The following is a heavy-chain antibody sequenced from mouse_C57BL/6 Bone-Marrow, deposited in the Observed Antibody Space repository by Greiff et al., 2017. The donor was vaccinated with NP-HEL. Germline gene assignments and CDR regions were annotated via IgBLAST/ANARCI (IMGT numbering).Heavy chain of an antibody. Sequence: EVKLVESGGDLVKPGGSLKLSCAASGFTFSSYGMSWVRQTPDKRLEWVATISSGGSYTYYPDSVKGRFTISRDNAKNTLYLQMSSLKSEDTAVYYCARRHYGSRDYWGRGTTLTVSS. CDR2: ISSGGSYT. J-gene: IGHJ2*01. CDR3: ARRHYGSRDY. CDR1: GFTFSSYG. V-gene: IGHV5-6*02. D-gene: IGHD1-1*01.